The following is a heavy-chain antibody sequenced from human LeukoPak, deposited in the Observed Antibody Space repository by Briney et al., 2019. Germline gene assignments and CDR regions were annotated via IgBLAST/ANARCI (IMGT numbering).Heavy chain of an antibody. V-gene: IGHV3-15*07. J-gene: IGHJ4*02. CDR3: ARDSPFMVRGAIDY. D-gene: IGHD3-10*01. CDR2: IKSKTDGGTT. CDR1: GFTFSNAW. Sequence: PGGSLRLSCAASGFTFSNAWMNWVRQAPGKGLEWVGRIKSKTDGGTTDYAAPVKGRFTISRDNAKNSLYLQMNSLRAEDTAVYYCARDSPFMVRGAIDYWGQGTLVTVSS.